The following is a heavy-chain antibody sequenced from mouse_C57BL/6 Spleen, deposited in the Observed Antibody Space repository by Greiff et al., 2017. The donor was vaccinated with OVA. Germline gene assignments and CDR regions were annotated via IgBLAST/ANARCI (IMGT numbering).Heavy chain of an antibody. CDR2: ISSGSSTI. V-gene: IGHV5-17*01. J-gene: IGHJ2*01. CDR3: AREGLVHFDY. CDR1: GFTFSDYG. Sequence: EVKLVESGGGLVKPGGSLKLSCAASGFTFSDYGMHWVRQAPEKGLEWVAYISSGSSTIYYADTVKGRFTISRDNAKNTLFLQMTSLRSEDTAMYYCAREGLVHFDYWGQGTTLTVSS. D-gene: IGHD3-3*01.